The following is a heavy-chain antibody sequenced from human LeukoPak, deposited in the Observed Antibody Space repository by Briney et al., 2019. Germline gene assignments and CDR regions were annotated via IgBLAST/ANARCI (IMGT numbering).Heavy chain of an antibody. D-gene: IGHD3-22*01. V-gene: IGHV3-15*01. CDR2: SKSKTDGGTT. J-gene: IGHJ4*02. Sequence: GWSLTLSCVASGFSFSNAWMSWVRRAPAPGLERVGRSKSKTDGGTTDYAALVKGRFTISRDDSKNTLYLQMNSLKTEDTAVYYCTTDSSGYYEGYFDYWGQGTLVTVSS. CDR3: TTDSSGYYEGYFDY. CDR1: GFSFSNAW.